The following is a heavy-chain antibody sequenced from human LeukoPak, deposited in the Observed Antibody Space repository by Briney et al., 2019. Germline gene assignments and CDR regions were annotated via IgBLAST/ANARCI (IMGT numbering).Heavy chain of an antibody. V-gene: IGHV4-39*07. Sequence: SETLSLTCTVSGGSISSSSYYWGWIRQPPGKGLEWIGSIYYSGSTYYNPSLKSRVTISVDTSKNQFSLKLSSVTAADTAVYYCARNLSPFDSWGQATLVTVSS. CDR2: IYYSGST. J-gene: IGHJ4*02. CDR1: GGSISSSSYY. CDR3: ARNLSPFDS.